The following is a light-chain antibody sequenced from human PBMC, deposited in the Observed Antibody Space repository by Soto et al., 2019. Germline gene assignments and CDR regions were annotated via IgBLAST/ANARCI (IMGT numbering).Light chain of an antibody. V-gene: IGKV3-11*01. J-gene: IGKJ1*01. CDR1: RSVSRF. Sequence: EIVLTQSPATLSLSPGERATLSCRASRSVSRFFAWYQQKPGQAPRLLIYDTSNRATGIPARFSGSGSGTDFTLTISSLEPEDFAIYYCQQRSSWPLTFGQGTRVEIK. CDR3: QQRSSWPLT. CDR2: DTS.